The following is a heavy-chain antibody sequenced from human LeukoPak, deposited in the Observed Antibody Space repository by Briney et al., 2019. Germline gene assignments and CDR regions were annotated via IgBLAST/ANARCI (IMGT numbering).Heavy chain of an antibody. J-gene: IGHJ4*02. Sequence: GGSLRLSCAASEFTFSNYGMHWVRQAPGKGLEWVAFIRYDGSNKYYADSVKGRFTISRDNSKSTLYLQMNSLKAEDTGVCYCAKGTADVDYWGQGTLVTVSS. CDR3: AKGTADVDY. CDR1: EFTFSNYG. V-gene: IGHV3-30*02. CDR2: IRYDGSNK.